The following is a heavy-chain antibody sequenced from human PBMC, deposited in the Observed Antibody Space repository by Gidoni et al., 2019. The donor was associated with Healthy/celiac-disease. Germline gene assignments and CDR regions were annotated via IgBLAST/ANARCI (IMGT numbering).Heavy chain of an antibody. CDR3: ARQVVDFWSGLNWFDP. Sequence: QLQLQESGPGLVKPSETLSLTCTVSGGSISSSSYYWGWIRQPPGKGLEWIGSIYYSGSTYDNPSLKSRVTISVDTSKNQFSLKLSSVTAADTAVYYCARQVVDFWSGLNWFDPWGQGTLVTVSS. CDR1: GGSISSSSYY. CDR2: IYYSGST. D-gene: IGHD3-3*01. J-gene: IGHJ5*02. V-gene: IGHV4-39*01.